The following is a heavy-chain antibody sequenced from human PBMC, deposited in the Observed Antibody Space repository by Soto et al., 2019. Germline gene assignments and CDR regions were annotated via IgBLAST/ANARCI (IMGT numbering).Heavy chain of an antibody. V-gene: IGHV4-30-4*01. CDR2: IYYSGCT. CDR3: ARGGEQQLVDWFDP. CDR1: GGSISSGDCY. D-gene: IGHD6-13*01. J-gene: IGHJ5*02. Sequence: QVQLQESGPGLVKPSQTLSLTCTVSGGSISSGDCYWSWIRQPPGKGMEWIGYIYYSGCTYYNPSLKRRVTISVDTSKNQFPLKLSSVTAADTAVYYGARGGEQQLVDWFDPWGQGTLVTVSS.